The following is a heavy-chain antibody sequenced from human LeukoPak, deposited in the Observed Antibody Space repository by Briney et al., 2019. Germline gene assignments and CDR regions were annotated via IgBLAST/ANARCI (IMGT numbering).Heavy chain of an antibody. Sequence: GGSLRLSCVASGLTFSNAWMSWVRQAPGKGLEWVGRIKSKSDGGTTDYAAPVKGRFTISRDDSKNALFLQMNSLKSEDTAVYYCAAGTGRSDFDYWGQGILVTVPS. CDR2: IKSKSDGGTT. D-gene: IGHD3/OR15-3a*01. CDR1: GLTFSNAW. J-gene: IGHJ4*02. CDR3: AAGTGRSDFDY. V-gene: IGHV3-15*01.